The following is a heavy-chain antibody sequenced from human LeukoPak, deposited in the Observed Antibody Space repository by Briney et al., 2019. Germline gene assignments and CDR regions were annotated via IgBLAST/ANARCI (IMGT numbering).Heavy chain of an antibody. CDR2: IFASGST. D-gene: IGHD3-10*01. V-gene: IGHV4-61*02. CDR3: VGRWGTVVRGVIDY. CDR1: GASISSGSYY. Sequence: SETLSLTCTVSGASISSGSYYWHWIRQPAGKGLEWVGRIFASGSTNYNPSLKSRVTISLDTSKNQLSLKLSSVTAADTAVYYCVGRWGTVVRGVIDYWGQGTLVTVSS. J-gene: IGHJ4*02.